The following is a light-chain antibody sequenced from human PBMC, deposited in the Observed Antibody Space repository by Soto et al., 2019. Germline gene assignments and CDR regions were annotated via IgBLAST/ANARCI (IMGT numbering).Light chain of an antibody. V-gene: IGKV3-20*01. CDR2: GAS. J-gene: IGKJ5*01. Sequence: EIVLTQSPGTLSLSPGERATLSCRASQSVSSSYLAWYQQKPGQAPRLLIYGASSRATGIPDRFSGSGSGTDFTLTISRLEPEDFAVCYCQQYGSSPPITFGKGTRLEIK. CDR1: QSVSSSY. CDR3: QQYGSSPPIT.